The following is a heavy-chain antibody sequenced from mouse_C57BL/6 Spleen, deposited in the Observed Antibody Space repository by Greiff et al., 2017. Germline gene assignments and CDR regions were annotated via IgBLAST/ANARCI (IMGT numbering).Heavy chain of an antibody. V-gene: IGHV5-2*01. Sequence: EVMLVESGGGLVQPGESLTLSCESNEYEFPSHDMSWVRKTPEKRLELVAAINSDGGSTYYKDTMERLFIISRDNSEQTLYLQMSSLRCEDTAFYYCALLCLRRRGFDYWGQGTTLTVSS. J-gene: IGHJ2*01. CDR2: INSDGGST. CDR3: ALLCLRRRGFDY. CDR1: EYEFPSHD. D-gene: IGHD2-2*01.